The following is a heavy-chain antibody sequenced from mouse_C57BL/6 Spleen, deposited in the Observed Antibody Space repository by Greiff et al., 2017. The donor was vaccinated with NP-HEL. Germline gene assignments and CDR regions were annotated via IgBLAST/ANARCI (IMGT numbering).Heavy chain of an antibody. V-gene: IGHV5-9*01. CDR2: ISGGGGNT. D-gene: IGHD2-4*01. CDR1: GFTFSSYT. CDR3: ARHGRNWDYDGWYFDV. Sequence: EVQLVESGGGLVKPGGSLKLSCAASGFTFSSYTMSWVRQTPEKRLEWVATISGGGGNTYYPDSVKGRFTITRDNAKNTLYLQMSSLRSEDRALYYCARHGRNWDYDGWYFDVWGTGTTVTVSS. J-gene: IGHJ1*03.